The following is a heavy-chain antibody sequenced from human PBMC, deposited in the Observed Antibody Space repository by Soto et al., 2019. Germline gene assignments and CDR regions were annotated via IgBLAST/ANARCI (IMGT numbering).Heavy chain of an antibody. CDR2: ISAYNGNT. D-gene: IGHD5-18*01. Sequence: QVQLVQSGAEVKQPGASVKVSCKASGYTFTSYGISWVRQAPGQGLEWMGWISAYNGNTNYAQKLQGRVTMTTDTSTSTAYMELRSLRSDDTAVYYCARDVSWDTAMAQPYYYYGMDVWGQGTTVTVSS. V-gene: IGHV1-18*04. CDR1: GYTFTSYG. CDR3: ARDVSWDTAMAQPYYYYGMDV. J-gene: IGHJ6*02.